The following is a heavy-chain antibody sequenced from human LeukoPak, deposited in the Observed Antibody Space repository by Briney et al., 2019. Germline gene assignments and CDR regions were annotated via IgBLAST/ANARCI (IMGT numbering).Heavy chain of an antibody. CDR2: IWYDGSNK. V-gene: IGHV3-33*01. J-gene: IGHJ6*02. CDR1: GFTFSSYG. CDR3: ARDPRDIVVVVAATPSVAVAGMGNYYYYGMDV. D-gene: IGHD2-15*01. Sequence: GGSLRLSCAASGFTFSSYGMHWVRQAPGKGLEWVAVIWYDGSNKYYADSVKGRFTISRDNSKNTLYLQMNSLRAEDTAVYYCARDPRDIVVVVAATPSVAVAGMGNYYYYGMDVWGQGTTVTVSS.